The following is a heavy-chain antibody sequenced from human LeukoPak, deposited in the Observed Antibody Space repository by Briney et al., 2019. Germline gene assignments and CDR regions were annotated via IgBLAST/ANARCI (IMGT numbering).Heavy chain of an antibody. CDR3: SSTHEMFDS. CDR2: IRSKPNRYAT. CDR1: GFSFSCSA. J-gene: IGHJ4*02. Sequence: GGSLRLSCAASGFSFSCSAMHWVRPASGKGLEWVGRIRSKPNRYATAYAASVKGRFTISRDDSKNTAYLQMNSLKTEDTAVYYCSSTHEMFDSWGQGTQVTVSS. V-gene: IGHV3-73*01.